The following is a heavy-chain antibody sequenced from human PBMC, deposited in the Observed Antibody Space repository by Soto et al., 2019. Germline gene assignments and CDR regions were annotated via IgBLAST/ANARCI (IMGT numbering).Heavy chain of an antibody. CDR3: ARDLAAVPRAFDY. J-gene: IGHJ4*02. D-gene: IGHD6-13*01. V-gene: IGHV4-59*01. CDR2: VYYTGTT. Sequence: PSETLSLTCTVSGGSISSYFYIWVRQPPGKGLEWIGPVYYTGTTDYNPSLKSRGTISVDTSKTQFSLNLRSVTAADTAVYYCARDLAAVPRAFDYWGRGTLVTVSS. CDR1: GGSISSYF.